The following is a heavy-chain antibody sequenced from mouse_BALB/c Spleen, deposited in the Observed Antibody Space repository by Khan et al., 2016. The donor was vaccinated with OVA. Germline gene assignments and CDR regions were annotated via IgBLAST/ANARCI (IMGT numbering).Heavy chain of an antibody. D-gene: IGHD1-2*01. J-gene: IGHJ2*01. V-gene: IGHV1S132*01. Sequence: VQLQEAGAELVRPGASVKLSCKTSGYIFTSYWIHWVKQRSGQCLEWIARIYPGTDNTYYNEKIKEKATLTADKSSSTADMQRRSLKSDDSAVYFCASAQALYHFGYWGPGSTLTVTS. CDR1: GYIFTSYW. CDR3: ASAQALYHFGY. CDR2: IYPGTDNT.